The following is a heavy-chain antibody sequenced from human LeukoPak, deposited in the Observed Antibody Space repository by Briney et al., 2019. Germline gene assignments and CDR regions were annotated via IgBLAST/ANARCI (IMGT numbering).Heavy chain of an antibody. CDR2: INSDGSST. D-gene: IGHD3-10*01. J-gene: IGHJ4*02. V-gene: IGHV3-74*01. Sequence: GESLRLSCAASGFTFSRYWMHWVRQGPGKGLVWVSRINSDGSSTSYADSVKGRFTISRDNAKNTLYLQMNSLRAEDTAVYYCARERVMYYYGAGSPDYWGQGTLVTVSS. CDR1: GFTFSRYW. CDR3: ARERVMYYYGAGSPDY.